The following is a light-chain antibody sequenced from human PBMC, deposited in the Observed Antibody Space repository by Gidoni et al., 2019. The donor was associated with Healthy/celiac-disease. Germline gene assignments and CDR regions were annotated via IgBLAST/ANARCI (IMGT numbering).Light chain of an antibody. CDR1: QSVLYSSNNKNY. Sequence: DIVMTQSPDHLAVSLGARATINCKSSQSVLYSSNNKNYLAWYQQKPGHPPKLLIYWASTRESGVPDRFSGSGSGTDFTLTISSLQAEDVAVYYCQQYYSTPPTFGPGTKVDIK. CDR2: WAS. CDR3: QQYYSTPPT. J-gene: IGKJ3*01. V-gene: IGKV4-1*01.